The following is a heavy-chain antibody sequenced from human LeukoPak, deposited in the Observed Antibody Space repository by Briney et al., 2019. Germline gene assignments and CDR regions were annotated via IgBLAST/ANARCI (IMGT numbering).Heavy chain of an antibody. Sequence: SQTLSLTCAIYGDSVSRDSIAWNWIRQSPSRGLEWLGRTYYKSAWYNDYAVHMKSRITISPDTSKNQFSLQLNSVTPDDTAVYYCARGTGWPHFDYWGQGILVTVSS. V-gene: IGHV6-1*01. CDR3: ARGTGWPHFDY. CDR1: GDSVSRDSIA. D-gene: IGHD6-19*01. J-gene: IGHJ4*02. CDR2: TYYKSAWYN.